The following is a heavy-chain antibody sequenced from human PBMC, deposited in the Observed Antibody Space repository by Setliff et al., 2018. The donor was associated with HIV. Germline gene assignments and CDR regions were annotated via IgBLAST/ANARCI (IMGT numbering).Heavy chain of an antibody. CDR3: ARAAYSGTYLWEPATDL. Sequence: SETLSLTCAVYGGSFSEYYRSWIRQSPGKGLEWIGHIYTSGKTHYSPSLKSRITISADTSKNQLSLNLSSVTAADTAVYYCARAAYSGTYLWEPATDLWGRGTLVTVSS. CDR2: IYTSGKT. V-gene: IGHV4-4*08. CDR1: GGSFSEYY. J-gene: IGHJ2*01. D-gene: IGHD1-26*01.